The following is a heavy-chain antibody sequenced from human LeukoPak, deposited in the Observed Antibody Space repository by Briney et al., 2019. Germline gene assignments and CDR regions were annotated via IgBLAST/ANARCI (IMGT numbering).Heavy chain of an antibody. CDR3: VKLSSGSGSSFGFDS. Sequence: GESLRLSCAASGFTFGSYAMSWVRQNPGKSLEWVSIISNGGVTTYCADSVRGRFTISRDNSKDLLYLQMDSLRAEDTAVYYCVKLSSGSGSSFGFDSWGLGTLVTVSS. D-gene: IGHD6-13*01. CDR1: GFTFGSYA. CDR2: ISNGGVTT. V-gene: IGHV3-23*01. J-gene: IGHJ4*02.